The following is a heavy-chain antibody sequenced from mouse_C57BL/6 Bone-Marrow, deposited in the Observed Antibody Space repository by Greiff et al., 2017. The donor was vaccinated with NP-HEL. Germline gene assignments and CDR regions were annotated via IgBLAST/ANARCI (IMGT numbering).Heavy chain of an antibody. V-gene: IGHV5-4*03. D-gene: IGHD1-1*01. CDR2: ISDGGSYT. J-gene: IGHJ4*01. CDR1: GFTFSSYA. Sequence: EVQVVESGGGLVKPGWSLKLSCAASGFTFSSYAMSWVRQTPEKRLEWVATISDGGSYTYYPDNVKGRFTISRDNAKNNLYLQMSHLKSEDTAMYYCARRVLLMDYWGQGTSVTVSS. CDR3: ARRVLLMDY.